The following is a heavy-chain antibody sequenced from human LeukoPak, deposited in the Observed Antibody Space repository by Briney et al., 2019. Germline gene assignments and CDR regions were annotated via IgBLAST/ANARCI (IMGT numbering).Heavy chain of an antibody. CDR2: IYTSGST. D-gene: IGHD2-15*01. J-gene: IGHJ6*03. V-gene: IGHV4-4*09. Sequence: SETLSLTCTVSGGSISSYYWSWIRQPPGKGLEWIGYIYTSGSTNYNPALKSRVTISVDTSKNQFSLKLSSVTAADTDVYYCARLGGYDDYYMDVWGKGTTVTVSS. CDR1: GGSISSYY. CDR3: ARLGGYDDYYMDV.